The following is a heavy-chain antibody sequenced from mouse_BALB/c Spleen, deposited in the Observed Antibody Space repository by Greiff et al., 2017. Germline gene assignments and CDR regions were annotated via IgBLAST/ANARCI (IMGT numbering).Heavy chain of an antibody. CDR2: IWTGGGT. J-gene: IGHJ4*01. V-gene: IGHV2-9-2*01. CDR1: GFSLTSYD. CDR3: VRDLYAMDY. Sequence: VNLVESGPGLVAPSQSLSITCTVSGFSLTSYDISWIRQPPGKGLEWLGVIWTGGGTNYNSAFMSRLSISKDNSKSQVFLKMNSLQTDDTAIYYCVRDLYAMDYWGQGTSVTVSS.